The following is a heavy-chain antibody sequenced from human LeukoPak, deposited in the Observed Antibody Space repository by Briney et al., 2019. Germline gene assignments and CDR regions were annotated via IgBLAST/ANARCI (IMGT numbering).Heavy chain of an antibody. J-gene: IGHJ4*02. Sequence: GGSVRLSCVASGFTFSSYGMHWVRQAPGKGLEWVAGISYDGSNKYYVDSVKGRFTISRDNSKNTLYLQMNSLRPEDTAVYYCAKGSSSGFYYFDHWGQGTLVTVSS. V-gene: IGHV3-30*18. CDR3: AKGSSSGFYYFDH. D-gene: IGHD6-19*01. CDR2: ISYDGSNK. CDR1: GFTFSSYG.